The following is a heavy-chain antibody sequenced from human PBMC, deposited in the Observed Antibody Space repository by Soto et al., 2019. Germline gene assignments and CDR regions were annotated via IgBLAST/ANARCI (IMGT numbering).Heavy chain of an antibody. D-gene: IGHD3-22*01. V-gene: IGHV4-30-2*01. Sequence: QMHLQESGSGLVKPSQTLSLTCAVSGGSLSSSAYSWSWIRQPPGKGLEWIGFIYQSGSTYYNPSLKSRVTMSLDRPKNQFSLKLSSVTAAGTAVHYCARELLFYDSDGFSWDDAFDIWGQGTMVTVSS. CDR3: ARELLFYDSDGFSWDDAFDI. CDR1: GGSLSSSAYS. J-gene: IGHJ3*02. CDR2: IYQSGST.